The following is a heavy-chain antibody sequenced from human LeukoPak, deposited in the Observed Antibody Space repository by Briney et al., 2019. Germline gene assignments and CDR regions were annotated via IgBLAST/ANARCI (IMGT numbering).Heavy chain of an antibody. V-gene: IGHV4-39*01. D-gene: IGHD6-6*01. CDR1: GGSISSSSYY. CDR3: ARLVAARPPYFDY. CDR2: IYYSGST. Sequence: PSETLSLTCTVSGGSISSSSYYWGWIRQPPGKRLEWIGSIYYSGSTYYNPSLKSRVTISVDTSKNQFSLKLSSVTAADTAVYYCARLVAARPPYFDYWGQGTLVTVSS. J-gene: IGHJ4*02.